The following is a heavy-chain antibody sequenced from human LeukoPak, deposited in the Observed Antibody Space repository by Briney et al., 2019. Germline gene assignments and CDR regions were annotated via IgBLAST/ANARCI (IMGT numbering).Heavy chain of an antibody. D-gene: IGHD2-15*01. Sequence: GASVKLSCKASGYTFTTYYMHWVRQVPGQGLEWMGVLNPSGGSASYAQKFQGRVTTTRDTSTSTVYMELSSLRSEDSAIYYCARGDIDYWGQGTLVTVSS. J-gene: IGHJ4*02. CDR1: GYTFTTYY. V-gene: IGHV1-46*01. CDR3: ARGDIDY. CDR2: LNPSGGSA.